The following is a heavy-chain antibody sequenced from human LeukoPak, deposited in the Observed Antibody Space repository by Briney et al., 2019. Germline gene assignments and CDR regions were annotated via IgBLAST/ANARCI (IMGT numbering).Heavy chain of an antibody. D-gene: IGHD6-19*01. CDR1: GFTFSPYW. Sequence: PGGSLRLSCAASGFTFSPYWMHWVRQAPGKGLVGVSRIDSDGSGTTYADSVKGRFTISRDNAENTLYLQMNSLRAEDTAVYYCARDPSALAGYFDYWGQGTLVTVSS. CDR2: IDSDGSGT. CDR3: ARDPSALAGYFDY. V-gene: IGHV3-74*01. J-gene: IGHJ4*02.